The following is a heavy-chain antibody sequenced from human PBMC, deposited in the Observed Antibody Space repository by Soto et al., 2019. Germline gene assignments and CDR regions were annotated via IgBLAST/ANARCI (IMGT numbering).Heavy chain of an antibody. V-gene: IGHV1-69*06. CDR3: ARSVMVVRYSSGWYAYFDY. Sequence: QVQLVQSGAEVKKPGSLVKVSCKASGGTFSRYAISWVRQAPGQGLEWMGGIIPIFGTANYAQKFQGRVTSTADKFTRTAYKEMGSLRAADMAVYYSARSVMVVRYSSGWYAYFDYWGQGTLVTVSS. CDR2: IIPIFGTA. J-gene: IGHJ4*02. CDR1: GGTFSRYA. D-gene: IGHD6-19*01.